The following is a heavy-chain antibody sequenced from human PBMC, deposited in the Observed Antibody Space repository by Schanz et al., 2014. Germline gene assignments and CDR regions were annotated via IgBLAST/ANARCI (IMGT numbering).Heavy chain of an antibody. CDR2: TSSDGSLK. V-gene: IGHV3-30*04. J-gene: IGHJ3*02. Sequence: QVQLVESGGGVVQPGRSLRLSCAASGFTFSSYAVHWVRQAPDKGLVWVAVTSSDGSLKYYADSVKGRFTISRDNSRDTVYLQMNSLRGEDTAVYYCARGGRGGYPGRAFDIGGQGTMVPASS. D-gene: IGHD5-12*01. CDR1: GFTFSSYA. CDR3: ARGGRGGYPGRAFDI.